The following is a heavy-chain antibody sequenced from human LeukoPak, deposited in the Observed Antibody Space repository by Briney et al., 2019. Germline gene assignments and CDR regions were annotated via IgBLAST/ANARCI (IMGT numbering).Heavy chain of an antibody. J-gene: IGHJ5*02. V-gene: IGHV3-15*01. CDR3: TSHAAFDP. CDR2: IKSKNVGGTT. Sequence: GGSLRLSCAASGFTFSSYGMSWFRQAPGKGLEWVGRIKSKNVGGTTDYAAPVKGRFTISRDDSKNTVYLQMNSLKIEDTAVYYCTSHAAFDPWGQGTLVTVSS. CDR1: GFTFSSYG.